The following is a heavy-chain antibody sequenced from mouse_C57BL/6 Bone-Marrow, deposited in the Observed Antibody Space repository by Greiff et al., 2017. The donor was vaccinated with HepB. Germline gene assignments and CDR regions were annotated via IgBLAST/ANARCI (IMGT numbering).Heavy chain of an antibody. D-gene: IGHD1-1*01. V-gene: IGHV2-2*01. J-gene: IGHJ4*01. CDR2: IWSGGST. Sequence: VKLMESGPGLVQPSQSLSITCTVSGFSLTSYGVHWVRQSPGKGLEWLGVIWSGGSTDYNAAFISRLSISKDNSKSQVFFKMNSLQADDTAIYYCARNPHYYGSSLYYAMDYWGQGTSVTVSS. CDR1: GFSLTSYG. CDR3: ARNPHYYGSSLYYAMDY.